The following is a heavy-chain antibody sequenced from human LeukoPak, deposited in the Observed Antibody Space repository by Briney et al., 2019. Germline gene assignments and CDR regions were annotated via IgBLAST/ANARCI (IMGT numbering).Heavy chain of an antibody. CDR3: ASLKWFGEFPLDY. D-gene: IGHD3-10*01. Sequence: GGSLRLSCAASGFTFSSCEMNWVRQAPGKGLEWVSYIHSGGSITYYADSVKGRFTISRDNAKNSLYLQMNSLRAEDTAVYYCASLKWFGEFPLDYWCQGTLVTVSS. CDR1: GFTFSSCE. V-gene: IGHV3-48*03. J-gene: IGHJ4*02. CDR2: IHSGGSIT.